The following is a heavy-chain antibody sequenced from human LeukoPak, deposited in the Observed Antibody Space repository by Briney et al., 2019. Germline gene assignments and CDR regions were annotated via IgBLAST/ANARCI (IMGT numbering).Heavy chain of an antibody. CDR2: IIPIFGTA. CDR1: GGTFSSYA. D-gene: IGHD1-26*01. Sequence: ASVKVSCKASGGTFSSYAISWVRQAPGQGLEWMGGIIPIFGTANYAQKFQSRVTITTDESTSTAYMELSSLRSEDTAVYYCARAGMGGSYYSLDYWGQGTLVTVSS. CDR3: ARAGMGGSYYSLDY. J-gene: IGHJ4*02. V-gene: IGHV1-69*05.